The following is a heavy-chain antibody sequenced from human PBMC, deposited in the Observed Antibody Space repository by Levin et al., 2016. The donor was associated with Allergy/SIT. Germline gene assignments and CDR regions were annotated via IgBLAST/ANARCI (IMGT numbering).Heavy chain of an antibody. CDR3: ARERRLAARGIDP. V-gene: IGHV1-46*01. J-gene: IGHJ5*02. CDR2: INPSGGST. D-gene: IGHD6-6*01. Sequence: VRQMPGKGLEWMGIINPSGGSTSYAQKFQGRVTMTRDTSTSTVYMELSSLRSEDTAVYYCARERRLAARGIDPWGQGTLVTVSS.